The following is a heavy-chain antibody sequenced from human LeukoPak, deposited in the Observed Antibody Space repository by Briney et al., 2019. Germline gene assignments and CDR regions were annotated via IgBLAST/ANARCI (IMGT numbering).Heavy chain of an antibody. CDR1: GFTVSSNY. J-gene: IGHJ3*02. V-gene: IGHV3-66*01. Sequence: GGSLRLSCAASGFTVSSNYMSWVRQAPGKGLEWVSIIYSGGSTYYSDSVKGRFTISRDNSKNTLYLKMNSLRAEDTAVYYCARDISSGYYDAFDIWGQGTMVTVSS. CDR3: ARDISSGYYDAFDI. D-gene: IGHD3-22*01. CDR2: IYSGGST.